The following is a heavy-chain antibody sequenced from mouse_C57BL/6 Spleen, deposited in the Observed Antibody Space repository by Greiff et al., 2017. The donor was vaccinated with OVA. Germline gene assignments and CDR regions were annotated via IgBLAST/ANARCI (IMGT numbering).Heavy chain of an antibody. J-gene: IGHJ3*01. V-gene: IGHV3-1*01. CDR1: GYSITSGYD. Sequence: VQLKESGPGMVKPSQSLSLTCTVTGYSITSGYDWHWIRHFPGNKLEWMGYISYSGSTNYNPSLKSRISITHDTSKNHFFLKLNSVTTEDTATYYCARDDWDEGFAYWGQGTLVTVSA. CDR2: ISYSGST. D-gene: IGHD4-1*01. CDR3: ARDDWDEGFAY.